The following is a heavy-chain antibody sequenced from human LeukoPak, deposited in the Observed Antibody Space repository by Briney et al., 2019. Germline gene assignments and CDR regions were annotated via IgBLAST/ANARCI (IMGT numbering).Heavy chain of an antibody. CDR3: AGDYYDSSGYQTYY. Sequence: PSETLSLTCTVSGDSISSSIYYWGWIRQPPGKGLEWIGCIYYNGYTYYTSSLKSRVTIFVNTSKNQFSLKLSSVTAADTAVYYCAGDYYDSSGYQTYYWGQGTLVTVSS. V-gene: IGHV4-39*07. J-gene: IGHJ4*02. CDR2: IYYNGYT. CDR1: GDSISSSIYY. D-gene: IGHD3-22*01.